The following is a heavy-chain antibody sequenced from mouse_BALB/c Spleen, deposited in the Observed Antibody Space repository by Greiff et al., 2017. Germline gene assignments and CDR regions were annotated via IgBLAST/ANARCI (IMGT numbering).Heavy chain of an antibody. CDR3: AREAFYYGSSYDYYAMDY. CDR2: ISSGGSYT. J-gene: IGHJ4*01. CDR1: GFTFSSYV. D-gene: IGHD1-1*01. Sequence: EVHLVESGGDLVKPGGSLKLSCAASGFTFSSYVMSWVRQTPDKRLEWVATISSGGSYTYYPDSVKGRFTISRDNAKNTLYLQMSSLKSEDTAMYYCAREAFYYGSSYDYYAMDYWGQGTSVTVSS. V-gene: IGHV5-6*01.